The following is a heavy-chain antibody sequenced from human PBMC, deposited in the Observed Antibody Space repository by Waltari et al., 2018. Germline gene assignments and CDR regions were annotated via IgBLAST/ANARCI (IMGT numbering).Heavy chain of an antibody. J-gene: IGHJ4*01. D-gene: IGHD3-22*01. CDR1: GANFSSYS. V-gene: IGHV1-69*08. CDR3: ARDPSINYYDSGGPDM. CDR2: FIPRLDVA. Sequence: QVHLVQSGAEVKKPGSSVKVSCKAPGANFSSYSFAWVRQAPGQGPEFVGRFIPRLDVAKYAQKFQDRVTITADKSTSTLYMELSGLTSDDTAVYYCARDPSINYYDSGGPDMWGQGTLVTVSS.